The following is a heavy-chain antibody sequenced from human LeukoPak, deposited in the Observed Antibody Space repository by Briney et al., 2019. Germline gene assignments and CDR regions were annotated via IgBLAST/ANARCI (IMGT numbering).Heavy chain of an antibody. Sequence: PSETLSLTCTVSGGSISSSSYYWGWIRQPPGKGLEWIGYIYHSGSTYYNPSLKSRVTISVDRSKNQFSLKLSSVTAADTAVYYCARFLTGDDVYDYWGQGTLVTVSS. CDR3: ARFLTGDDVYDY. CDR1: GGSISSSSYY. CDR2: IYHSGST. D-gene: IGHD7-27*01. V-gene: IGHV4-39*07. J-gene: IGHJ4*02.